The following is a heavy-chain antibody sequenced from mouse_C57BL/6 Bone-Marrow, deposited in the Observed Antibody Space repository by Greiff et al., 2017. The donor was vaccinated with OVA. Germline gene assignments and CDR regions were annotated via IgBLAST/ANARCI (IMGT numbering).Heavy chain of an antibody. V-gene: IGHV5-4*03. CDR2: ISDGGSYT. CDR3: AIASLAYGAIDY. D-gene: IGHD6-2*01. J-gene: IGHJ4*01. Sequence: EVMLVESGGGLVKPGGSLKLSCAASGFTFSSYAMSWVRQTPEKRLEWVATISDGGSYTYYPDNVKGRFTISRDNAQNNLYLQMRHLKSEDTALSYCAIASLAYGAIDYWGPGTSVTVSS. CDR1: GFTFSSYA.